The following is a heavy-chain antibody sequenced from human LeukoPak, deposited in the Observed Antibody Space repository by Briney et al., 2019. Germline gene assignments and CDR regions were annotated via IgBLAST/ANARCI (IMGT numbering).Heavy chain of an antibody. V-gene: IGHV5-51*01. J-gene: IGHJ5*02. D-gene: IGHD2-15*01. Sequence: GESLKISCKGSGFTFSSYWIGWVRQMPGKGLEWMGIIYPGDSDTRYSPSFQGQVTISADKSISTAYLQWSSLKASDTAMYYCARRGYCSGGSCYSSWFDPWGQGTLVTVSS. CDR1: GFTFSSYW. CDR3: ARRGYCSGGSCYSSWFDP. CDR2: IYPGDSDT.